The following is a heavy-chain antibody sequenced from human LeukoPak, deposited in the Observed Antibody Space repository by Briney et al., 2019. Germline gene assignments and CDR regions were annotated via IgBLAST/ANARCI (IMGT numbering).Heavy chain of an antibody. Sequence: GGSLRLSCAASGFTFSSYEMNWVRQAPGKGLEWVSYISSSGSTIYYADSVKGRFTISRDNAKNSLYLQMNSLRAEDTAVYYCARDLDPVGLMARGVILAFDIWGQGTMVTVSS. D-gene: IGHD3-10*01. CDR3: ARDLDPVGLMARGVILAFDI. V-gene: IGHV3-48*03. CDR2: ISSSGSTI. CDR1: GFTFSSYE. J-gene: IGHJ3*02.